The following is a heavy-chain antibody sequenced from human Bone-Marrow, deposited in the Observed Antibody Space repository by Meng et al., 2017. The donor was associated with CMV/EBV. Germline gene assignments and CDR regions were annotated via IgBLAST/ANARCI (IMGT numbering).Heavy chain of an antibody. V-gene: IGHV1-8*01. Sequence: ASVKVSCKASGYTFTSYDINWVRQATGQGLEWMGWMNPNSGNTGYAQKFQGRVTMTRNTSISTAYMELSSLRSEDTAVYYCARLWDSFYYYYGMDVWGQGTTVTVPS. CDR1: GYTFTSYD. CDR3: ARLWDSFYYYYGMDV. CDR2: MNPNSGNT. J-gene: IGHJ6*02. D-gene: IGHD3/OR15-3a*01.